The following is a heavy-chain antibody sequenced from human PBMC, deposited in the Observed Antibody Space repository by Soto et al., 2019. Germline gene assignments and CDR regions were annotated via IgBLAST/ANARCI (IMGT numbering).Heavy chain of an antibody. V-gene: IGHV4-61*01. D-gene: IGHD3-3*01. CDR2: VYHTGRT. CDR1: GGSFKSGSYS. CDR3: ARDFAYFDS. J-gene: IGHJ4*02. Sequence: QVQLQESGPGLVKPSETLSLTCTVSGGSFKSGSYSWSWIRQPPGKGLEWIGYVYHTGRTSYNPSLKSRVSISMDTSKNQFSLNLDSVTADTAVYFCARDFAYFDSWGQGTLVTVSS.